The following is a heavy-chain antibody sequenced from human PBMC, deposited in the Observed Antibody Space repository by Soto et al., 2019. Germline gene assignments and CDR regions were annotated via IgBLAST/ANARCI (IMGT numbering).Heavy chain of an antibody. J-gene: IGHJ4*02. Sequence: ETLSLTCAVYGGSFSGYYWSWIRQPPGKGLEWIGEINHSGSTNYNPSLKSRVTISVDTSKNQFSLKLSSVTAADTAVYYCATRMYSSSALFDYWGQGTLVTVSS. CDR2: INHSGST. CDR1: GGSFSGYY. V-gene: IGHV4-34*01. D-gene: IGHD6-6*01. CDR3: ATRMYSSSALFDY.